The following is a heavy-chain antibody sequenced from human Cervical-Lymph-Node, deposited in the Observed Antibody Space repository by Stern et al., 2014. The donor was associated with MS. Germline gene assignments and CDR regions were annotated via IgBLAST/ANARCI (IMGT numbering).Heavy chain of an antibody. D-gene: IGHD3-10*01. V-gene: IGHV1-69*17. CDR3: ARGSGDNWFDP. CDR1: GG. J-gene: IGHJ5*02. Sequence: MQLEESGAEVKKPGSSVTVSCKSSGGISWVRQAPGQGIEWMGGVIPFVGISNYAQKFQGRVTITADTSTNTTYLHLSRLTSDDTAVYYCARGSGDNWFDPWGQGTLVTVSS. CDR2: VIPFVGIS.